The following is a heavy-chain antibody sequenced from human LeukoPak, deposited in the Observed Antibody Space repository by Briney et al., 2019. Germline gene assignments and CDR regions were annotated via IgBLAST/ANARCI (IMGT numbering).Heavy chain of an antibody. CDR1: GFTFSSYA. D-gene: IGHD6-13*01. CDR3: VKLSSRVSQTIDY. CDR2: ISSNGGNT. J-gene: IGHJ4*02. Sequence: GGSLRLTCSASGFTFSSYAMHWVRQAPGKGLEYVSGISSNGGNTNYADSVKGRFTISRDNSKNTLYLQMSGLRAEDTAVYYCVKLSSRVSQTIDYWGQGTLVTVSS. V-gene: IGHV3-64D*09.